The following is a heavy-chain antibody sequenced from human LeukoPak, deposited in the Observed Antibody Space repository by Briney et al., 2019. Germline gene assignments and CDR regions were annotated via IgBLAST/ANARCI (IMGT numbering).Heavy chain of an antibody. D-gene: IGHD1-26*01. V-gene: IGHV3-23*01. J-gene: IGHJ4*02. CDR3: AKYGPQDSGSSHFDY. Sequence: PGGSLRLSCAASGFTFSSYAMTWVRQAPGKGLEWVSVISGSGSNTYYADSVKGRFTISRDNSKNTLYLQMNSLRAEDTAVYYCAKYGPQDSGSSHFDYWGQGALVTVSS. CDR2: ISGSGSNT. CDR1: GFTFSSYA.